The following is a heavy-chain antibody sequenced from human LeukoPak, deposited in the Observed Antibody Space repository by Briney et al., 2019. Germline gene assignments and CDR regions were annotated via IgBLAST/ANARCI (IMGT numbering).Heavy chain of an antibody. Sequence: SETLSLTCTVSGGSISSYYWSWLRQPPGKGLEWIGYIYYSGSTNYNPSLKSRVTISVDPSKNQFSLKLSSVTAADTAVYYCARGMDYYDSSGYWVYYYYGMDVWGQGTTVTVSS. CDR3: ARGMDYYDSSGYWVYYYYGMDV. V-gene: IGHV4-59*01. CDR1: GGSISSYY. J-gene: IGHJ6*02. CDR2: IYYSGST. D-gene: IGHD3-22*01.